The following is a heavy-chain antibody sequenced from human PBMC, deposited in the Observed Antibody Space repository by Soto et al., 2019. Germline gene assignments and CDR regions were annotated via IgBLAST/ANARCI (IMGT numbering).Heavy chain of an antibody. CDR3: ARHPERIAEIGWFGP. V-gene: IGHV3-48*01. D-gene: IGHD6-13*01. J-gene: IGHJ5*02. CDR1: GFTFSSYS. Sequence: EVQLVESGGGLVQPGGSLRLSCAASGFTFSSYSMNWVRQAPGKGLEWVSYISSSSSTIYYADSVKGRFTICRDNAKNSLDLQMNSLRAEDTAVYYCARHPERIAEIGWFGPWGQGTLVTVSS. CDR2: ISSSSSTI.